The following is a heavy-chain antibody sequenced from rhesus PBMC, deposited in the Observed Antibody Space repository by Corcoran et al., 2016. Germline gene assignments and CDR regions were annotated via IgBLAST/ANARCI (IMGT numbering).Heavy chain of an antibody. V-gene: IGHV3-14*01. J-gene: IGHJ6*01. CDR1: GFTRGANW. CDR3: ADIYGLDS. CDR2: VDGADSTT. Sequence: EVQLVQSGGGLAKPGGSLRLSCRVSGFTRGANWMPWVRQAPGKGLEWISAVDGADSTTYYADSVRGRFTASRENAKNTLYLQADSLRVEDTAVYYCADIYGLDSWGQGVVVTVSS.